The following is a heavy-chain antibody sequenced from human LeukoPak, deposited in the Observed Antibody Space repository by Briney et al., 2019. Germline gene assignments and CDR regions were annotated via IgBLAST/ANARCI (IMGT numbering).Heavy chain of an antibody. CDR3: ARPDVLGYDFDAFDI. CDR1: GGSITNYY. Sequence: PSETLSLTCTVSGGSITNYYWSWIRQPAGKGLEWIGRFYASGSTNHTPPSGSTYYNPSLKSRVTISVDTSQNQFSLKLSSVTAADTAVYYCARPDVLGYDFDAFDIWGQGTMVTVSS. J-gene: IGHJ3*02. CDR2: FYASGST. D-gene: IGHD3/OR15-3a*01. V-gene: IGHV4-4*07.